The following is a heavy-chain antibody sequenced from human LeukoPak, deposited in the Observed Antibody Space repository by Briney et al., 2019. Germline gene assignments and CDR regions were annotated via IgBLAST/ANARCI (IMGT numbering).Heavy chain of an antibody. Sequence: SETLSLLCSVSGGPLSGHYWSWFRQPPGKGLEWIGYFYYSGSTNYHPSHKSRLTISVDTSKNQFSLKVNSVTSADTAVYYCARGEGERYYVNFFDYGGDGNFVPVPS. CDR3: ARGEGERYYVNFFDY. CDR2: FYYSGST. J-gene: IGHJ4*01. CDR1: GGPLSGHY. D-gene: IGHD1-26*01. V-gene: IGHV4-59*11.